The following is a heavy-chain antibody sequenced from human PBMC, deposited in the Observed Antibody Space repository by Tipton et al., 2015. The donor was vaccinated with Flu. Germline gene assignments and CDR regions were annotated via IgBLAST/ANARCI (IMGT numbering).Heavy chain of an antibody. CDR2: IYNGETT. CDR1: GGSVNTYY. J-gene: IGHJ4*02. Sequence: GLVKPSETLSLTCSVSGGSVNTYYWSWIRESPEKGLEWMGYIYNGETTMYNPSLKSRVSISIDTSKNQFSLRLTSVTAADTAVYYCARGGGTANDYWGQGTLVTVSS. D-gene: IGHD1-1*01. CDR3: ARGGGTANDY. V-gene: IGHV4-59*02.